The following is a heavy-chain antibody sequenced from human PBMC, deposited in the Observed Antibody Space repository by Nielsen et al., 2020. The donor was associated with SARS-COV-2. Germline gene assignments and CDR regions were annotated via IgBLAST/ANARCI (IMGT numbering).Heavy chain of an antibody. J-gene: IGHJ1*01. CDR2: IRSKANSYAT. CDR1: GFTFSGSA. Sequence: GESLKISCAASGFTFSGSAMHWVRQASGKGLEWVGRIRSKANSYATAYAASVKGRFTISRDDSKNTAYLQMNSLRAEDTAVYYCARGRGRSSGWTRAEYFQHWGQGTLVTVSS. D-gene: IGHD6-19*01. CDR3: ARGRGRSSGWTRAEYFQH. V-gene: IGHV3-73*01.